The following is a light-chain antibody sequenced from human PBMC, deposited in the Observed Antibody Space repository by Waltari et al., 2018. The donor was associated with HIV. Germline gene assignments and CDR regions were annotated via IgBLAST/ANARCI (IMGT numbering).Light chain of an antibody. J-gene: IGKJ2*01. Sequence: EIVMTQSPATLSVSPGERATLSCRASQSVSSNLAWYQQKLGQAPRLLIYGASTRATGIPASFIGSGSGTEFTLTISSLQSEDFAVYYCQQYDNWPFTFGQGTNLEIK. CDR3: QQYDNWPFT. CDR1: QSVSSN. CDR2: GAS. V-gene: IGKV3-15*01.